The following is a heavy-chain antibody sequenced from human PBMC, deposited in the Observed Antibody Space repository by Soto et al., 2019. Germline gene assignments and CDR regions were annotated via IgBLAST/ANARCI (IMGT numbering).Heavy chain of an antibody. Sequence: SETLSLTCIVSGESISSSSYYWGWIRQPPGKGLEWIGRIYYSGRTYYNPSFKSRVTISIDTSKNQFSLKLSSVTATDTAVYYCARQRTTVVTQAYFDHWGQGALVT. CDR1: GESISSSSYY. D-gene: IGHD2-21*02. CDR2: IYYSGRT. J-gene: IGHJ4*02. CDR3: ARQRTTVVTQAYFDH. V-gene: IGHV4-39*01.